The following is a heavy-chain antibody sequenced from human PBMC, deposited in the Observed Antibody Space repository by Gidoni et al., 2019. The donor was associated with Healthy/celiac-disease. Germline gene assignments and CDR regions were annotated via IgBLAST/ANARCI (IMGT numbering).Heavy chain of an antibody. Sequence: QVQLQESGPGLVTPSQTLSLPCTVSGGSISSGGYYGSWIRQHPGKGLEWIGSIYYSGSTYYNPSLKSRVTISVDTSKNQFSLKLSSVTAADTAVYYCARDGMGRGYCSSTSCKYYYYGIDVWGQGTTVTVSS. CDR1: GGSISSGGYY. J-gene: IGHJ6*02. CDR3: ARDGMGRGYCSSTSCKYYYYGIDV. V-gene: IGHV4-31*03. D-gene: IGHD2-2*01. CDR2: IYYSGST.